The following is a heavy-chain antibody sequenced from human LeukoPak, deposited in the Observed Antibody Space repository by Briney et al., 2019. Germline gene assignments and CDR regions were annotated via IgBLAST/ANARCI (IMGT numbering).Heavy chain of an antibody. J-gene: IGHJ4*02. CDR2: IYPNSGGT. V-gene: IGHV1-2*02. CDR3: ARVVGYGDSPFDN. Sequence: ASVKVSCKASGYTFSGHYMHGVRQAPGQGLEWMGWIYPNSGGTNYVWKFQGRVTMTRDTSISTAYMELRRLRYDDTAVYYCARVVGYGDSPFDNWGQGTLVTVSS. CDR1: GYTFSGHY. D-gene: IGHD4-17*01.